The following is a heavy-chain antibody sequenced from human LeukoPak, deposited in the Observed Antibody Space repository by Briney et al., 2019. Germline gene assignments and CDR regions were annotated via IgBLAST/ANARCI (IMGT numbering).Heavy chain of an antibody. D-gene: IGHD3-22*01. V-gene: IGHV1-18*01. CDR3: ARAYYYDSSGYQDDFDY. CDR1: GYTFTSYG. J-gene: IGHJ4*02. CDR2: ISAYNGKT. Sequence: GASVKVSCKASGYTFTSYGISWVRQAPGQGLEWMGWISAYNGKTNYAQKFQGRVTMTTDTSTSTAYMELRSLRSDDTAAYYCARAYYYDSSGYQDDFDYWGQGTLVTVSS.